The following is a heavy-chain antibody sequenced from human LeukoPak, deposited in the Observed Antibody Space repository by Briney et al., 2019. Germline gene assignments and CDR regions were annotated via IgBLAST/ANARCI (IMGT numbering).Heavy chain of an antibody. CDR1: GYTFTGYY. D-gene: IGHD4-23*01. J-gene: IGHJ4*02. CDR2: INPNSGGT. Sequence: ASVKVSCKASGYTFTGYYMHWVRQAPGQGLEWMGWINPNSGGTNYAQKFQGRVTMTRDTSISTAYMELSRLRSDDTAVYYCARDLYGGNSEFYFDYWGQGTLVTVSP. CDR3: ARDLYGGNSEFYFDY. V-gene: IGHV1-2*02.